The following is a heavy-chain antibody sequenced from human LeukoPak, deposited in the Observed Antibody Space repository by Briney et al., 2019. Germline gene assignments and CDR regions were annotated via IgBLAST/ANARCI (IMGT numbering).Heavy chain of an antibody. Sequence: GGSLRLSCAASGFTFSSYAMHWVRQAPGKGLEWVAVISYDGSNKYYPDSVKGRFTISRDNSKNTLYLQMNSLGAEDTAVYYCARDSGFSGTQRGEYWGQGTLVTVSS. J-gene: IGHJ4*02. CDR1: GFTFSSYA. CDR3: ARDSGFSGTQRGEY. V-gene: IGHV3-30*04. CDR2: ISYDGSNK. D-gene: IGHD6-6*01.